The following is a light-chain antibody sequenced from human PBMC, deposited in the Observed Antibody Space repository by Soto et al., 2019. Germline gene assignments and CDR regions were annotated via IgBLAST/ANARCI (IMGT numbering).Light chain of an antibody. J-gene: IGLJ3*02. CDR1: SSDVGGYKY. CDR2: QVS. Sequence: SVLTQPPSASGSPGQSVTISCTGTSSDVGGYKYVSRYQQHPGKAPKVIIYQVSNRPSGVPDRFSGSKSGNTASLTVSGLRAEDEADYYCSSYAGSNNWVFGGGTQLTVL. V-gene: IGLV2-8*01. CDR3: SSYAGSNNWV.